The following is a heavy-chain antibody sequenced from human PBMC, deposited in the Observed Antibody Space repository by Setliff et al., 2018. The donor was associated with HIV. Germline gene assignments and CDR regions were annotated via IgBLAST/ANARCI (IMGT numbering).Heavy chain of an antibody. J-gene: IGHJ3*02. V-gene: IGHV5-51*01. Sequence: PGESLKISCTGSGYSFTSYWIGWVRQMPGKGLEWMGIIYPGDSHTRYSPSFQGQVTISADKSISTAYLQCSSLKASDTAVYYCARDHHSGSDWSRLGAFDIWCQGTVVTVSS. CDR1: GYSFTSYW. D-gene: IGHD1-26*01. CDR3: ARDHHSGSDWSRLGAFDI. CDR2: IYPGDSHT.